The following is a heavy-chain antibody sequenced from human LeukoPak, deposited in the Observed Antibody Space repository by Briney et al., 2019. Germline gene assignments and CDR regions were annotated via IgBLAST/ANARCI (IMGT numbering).Heavy chain of an antibody. V-gene: IGHV4-59*01. D-gene: IGHD3-10*01. CDR3: ARHPNLFGGGFDP. CDR2: IYYSGST. J-gene: IGHJ5*02. Sequence: SETLSLTCTVSGGSISSYYWSWIRQPPGKGLEWIGYIYYSGSTNYNPSLKSRVTISVDTSKNQFSLKLSSVTAADTAVYYCARHPNLFGGGFDPWGQGTLVTVSS. CDR1: GGSISSYY.